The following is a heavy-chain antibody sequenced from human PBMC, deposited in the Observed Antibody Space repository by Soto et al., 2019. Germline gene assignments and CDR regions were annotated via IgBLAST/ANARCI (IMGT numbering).Heavy chain of an antibody. CDR2: INPDSGTT. D-gene: IGHD2-8*02. CDR1: GYSFTGYY. CDR3: ARVDYGTGGYPFPYFDY. V-gene: IGHV1-2*02. Sequence: HEHLVQSGAEVKRPGASLKVSCKASGYSFTGYYIHWVRQAPGQGLEWMGWINPDSGTTNYAQNLQGRVTLTSYTSISTASMDLTSLTSDDTAVYYCARVDYGTGGYPFPYFDYWGQGTLVIVSS. J-gene: IGHJ4*02.